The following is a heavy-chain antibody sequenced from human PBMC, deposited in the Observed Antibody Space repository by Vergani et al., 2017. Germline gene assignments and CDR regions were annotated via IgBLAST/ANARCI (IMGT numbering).Heavy chain of an antibody. CDR3: ARDFEYSNSFHTFDI. CDR2: IYYSGST. D-gene: IGHD6-6*01. Sequence: QVQLQESGPGLVKPSQTLSLTCTVSGRSISSGGYYWSWIRQHPGEGLEWIGYIYYSGSTYYNPSLKSRVTISVDTSENQFSLKLSSVTAADTAVYYCARDFEYSNSFHTFDIWGQGTMVTVSS. CDR1: GRSISSGGYY. V-gene: IGHV4-31*03. J-gene: IGHJ3*02.